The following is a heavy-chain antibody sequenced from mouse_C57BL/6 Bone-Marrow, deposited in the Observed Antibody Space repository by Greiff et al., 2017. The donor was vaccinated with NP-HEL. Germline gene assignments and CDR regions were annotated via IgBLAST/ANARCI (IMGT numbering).Heavy chain of an antibody. J-gene: IGHJ4*01. CDR3: ARYHYGSSPYYYAMDY. CDR1: GYTFTSYG. V-gene: IGHV1-81*01. CDR2: IYPRSGNT. Sequence: QVQLQQSGAELARPGASVKLSCKASGYTFTSYGISWVKQRTGQGLEWIGEIYPRSGNTYYNEKFKGKATLTADKSSSTAYMELRSLTSEDSAVYLCARYHYGSSPYYYAMDYWGQGTSVTVSS. D-gene: IGHD1-1*01.